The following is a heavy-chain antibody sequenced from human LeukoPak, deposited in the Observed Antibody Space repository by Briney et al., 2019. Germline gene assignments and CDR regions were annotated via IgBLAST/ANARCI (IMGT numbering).Heavy chain of an antibody. CDR2: INQGGSEK. CDR1: GFNFSTYP. CDR3: ATYRQVMLPFES. J-gene: IGHJ4*02. V-gene: IGHV3-7*03. Sequence: PGGSLRLSCAASGFNFSTYPMRWVRQAPGKGLEWVASINQGGSEKYYVDSVKGRFTISRDNAKTSLFLQMNSLRAEDTAIYYCATYRQVMLPFESWGQGTLVTVSS. D-gene: IGHD5-18*01.